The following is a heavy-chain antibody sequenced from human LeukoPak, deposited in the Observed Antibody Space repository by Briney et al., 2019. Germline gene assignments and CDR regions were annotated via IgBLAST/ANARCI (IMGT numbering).Heavy chain of an antibody. CDR3: ARDRGSFVGSSWYSHYMDV. D-gene: IGHD6-13*01. V-gene: IGHV1-69*13. CDR2: IIPIFGTA. Sequence: SVKVSCKASGGTFSSYAISWVRQAPGQGLEWMGGIIPIFGTANYAQKFQGRVTSSAEESTRTAYMELSNLRSEDTAVYYCARDRGSFVGSSWYSHYMDVWGKGTTVTVSS. J-gene: IGHJ6*03. CDR1: GGTFSSYA.